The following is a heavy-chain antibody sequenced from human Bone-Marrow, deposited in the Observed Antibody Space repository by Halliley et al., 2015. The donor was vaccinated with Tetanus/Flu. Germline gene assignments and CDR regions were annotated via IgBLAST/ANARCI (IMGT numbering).Heavy chain of an antibody. D-gene: IGHD2-21*01. J-gene: IGHJ4*02. CDR3: ARGEGSFDL. V-gene: IGHV3-20*03. CDR2: IDWSSSRT. Sequence: KGLEGVSGIDWSSSRTGYADSGKGRFTISRGKAKNALYLQMSSLRAEDTALYYCARGEGSFDLWGQGTLVTVSS.